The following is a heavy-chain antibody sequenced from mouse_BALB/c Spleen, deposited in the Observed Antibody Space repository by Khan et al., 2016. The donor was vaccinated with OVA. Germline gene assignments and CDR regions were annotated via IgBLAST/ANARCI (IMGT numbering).Heavy chain of an antibody. Sequence: QVQLKQSGPGLVAPSQSLSITCTVSGLSLTDYGVHWVRQPPGKGLEWLGMIWGDGSTDYNSALKSRLSINKDNSKSQVFLKMNSLQTDDTARYYCASEGNGYYGFAYWGQGTLVTVSA. CDR1: GLSLTDYG. J-gene: IGHJ3*01. CDR3: ASEGNGYYGFAY. V-gene: IGHV2-6-7*01. CDR2: IWGDGST. D-gene: IGHD2-3*01.